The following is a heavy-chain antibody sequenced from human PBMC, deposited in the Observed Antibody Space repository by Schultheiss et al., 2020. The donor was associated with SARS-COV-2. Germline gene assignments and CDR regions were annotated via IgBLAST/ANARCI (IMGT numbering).Heavy chain of an antibody. CDR1: GGSISSGEYY. CDR2: IYYSGST. V-gene: IGHV4-61*08. Sequence: SETLSLTCTVSGGSISSGEYYWSWIRQPPGKGLEWIGYIYYSGSTNYNPSLKSRVTISVDTSKNQFSLELASVTAADTAVYYCARAHQYCSGGSCYPDAFDIWCQGTMVTVSS. D-gene: IGHD2-15*01. J-gene: IGHJ3*02. CDR3: ARAHQYCSGGSCYPDAFDI.